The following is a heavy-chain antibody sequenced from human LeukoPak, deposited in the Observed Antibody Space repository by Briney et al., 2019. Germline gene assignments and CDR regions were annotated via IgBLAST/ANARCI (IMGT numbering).Heavy chain of an antibody. CDR1: GGSISSSSYY. CDR3: ALAGTNTAMAEYFDY. J-gene: IGHJ4*02. CDR2: IYYSGST. D-gene: IGHD5-18*01. V-gene: IGHV4-39*07. Sequence: PSETLSLTCTVSGGSISSSSYYWGWIRQPPGKGLEWIGSIYYSGSTYYNPSLKSRVTISVDTSKNQFSLKLSSVTAADTAVYYCALAGTNTAMAEYFDYWGQGTLVTVSS.